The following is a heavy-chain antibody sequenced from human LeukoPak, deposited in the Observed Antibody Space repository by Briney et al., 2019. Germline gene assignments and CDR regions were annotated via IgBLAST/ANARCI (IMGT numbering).Heavy chain of an antibody. V-gene: IGHV1-69*10. J-gene: IGHJ6*03. D-gene: IGHD3-10*01. CDR1: GDTFSRYA. CDR2: IIPVLSTA. Sequence: ASVKVSCKASGDTFSRYAISWVRQAPGQGLEWMGGIIPVLSTANYAQKFQGRVTMTRDMSTTTLYMELTSLGSEDTAVYYCARCGRGSGTTSEYYYYMDVWGKGTTVTVSS. CDR3: ARCGRGSGTTSEYYYYMDV.